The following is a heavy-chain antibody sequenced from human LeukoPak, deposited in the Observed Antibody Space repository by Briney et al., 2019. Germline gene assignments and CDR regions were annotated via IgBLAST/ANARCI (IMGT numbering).Heavy chain of an antibody. CDR1: GITFSNYW. D-gene: IGHD3-22*01. CDR3: ARVPGDSGYFDY. CDR2: IKRDGSEK. J-gene: IGHJ4*02. V-gene: IGHV3-7*03. Sequence: GSLRLSCAVSGITFSNYWMGWVRQAPGKGLEWVANIKRDGSEKYYVDSVKGRFGISRDNAKNSLYLQMNSLRAEDTAVYYCARVPGDSGYFDYWGQGILVTVSS.